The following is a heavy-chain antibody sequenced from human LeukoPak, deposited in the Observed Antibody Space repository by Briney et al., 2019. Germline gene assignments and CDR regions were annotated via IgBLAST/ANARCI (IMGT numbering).Heavy chain of an antibody. V-gene: IGHV4-39*07. J-gene: IGHJ6*02. CDR1: GGSISSSTYY. D-gene: IGHD3-16*01. Sequence: SETLSLTCTVSGGSISSSTYYWGWIRQPPGKGLEWIGSMDYSGSTYYSPSLKSRVTISVDTSKNQFSLKLSSVTAADTAVYYCARIMITFGGARLYGMDVWGQGTTVTVSS. CDR3: ARIMITFGGARLYGMDV. CDR2: MDYSGST.